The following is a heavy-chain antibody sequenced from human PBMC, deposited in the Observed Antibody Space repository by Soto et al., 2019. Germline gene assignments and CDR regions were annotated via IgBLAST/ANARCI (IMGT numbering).Heavy chain of an antibody. CDR1: GFTYNNFA. CDR2: ISGSAGTT. V-gene: IGHV3-23*01. D-gene: IGHD3-10*01. J-gene: IGHJ6*02. CDR3: AKDRGVRGVLMSGFTDV. Sequence: GGSLRLSCAASGFTYNNFAMSWVRQAPGKGLEWVSIISGSAGTTYYADSVRGRFTISRDNSKNTLYLQMNSLRAEDTAVYYCAKDRGVRGVLMSGFTDVWGQGTTVTVSS.